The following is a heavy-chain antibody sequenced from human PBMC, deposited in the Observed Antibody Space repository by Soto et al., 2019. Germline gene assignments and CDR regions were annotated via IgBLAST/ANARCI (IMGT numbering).Heavy chain of an antibody. V-gene: IGHV1-18*01. J-gene: IGHJ6*02. CDR1: GYDYVTYA. Sequence: QAQLVQSGAEVKKPGASVNVSCKASGYDYVTYAITWVRQRPGQGLEWMGWISTLNGNTNYAQNFQGRVTMTTDTSTRLVHWELKRLRSDDTAVDYCARRVHVWLPDYYGMDVWGQGTTVTVSS. D-gene: IGHD1-1*01. CDR3: ARRVHVWLPDYYGMDV. CDR2: ISTLNGNT.